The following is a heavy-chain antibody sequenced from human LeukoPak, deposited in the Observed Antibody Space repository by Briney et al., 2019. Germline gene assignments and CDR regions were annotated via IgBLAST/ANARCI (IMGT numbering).Heavy chain of an antibody. CDR1: GGSFSGYY. Sequence: SETLSLTCAVYGGSFSGYYWSWIRQPPGKGLEWIGEINHSGSTNYNPSLKSRVTISVDTSKNQFSLKLSSVTAADTAVYYCAKDYLDSGDYGTPDYWGQGTLVTVSS. J-gene: IGHJ4*02. D-gene: IGHD4-17*01. V-gene: IGHV4-34*01. CDR2: INHSGST. CDR3: AKDYLDSGDYGTPDY.